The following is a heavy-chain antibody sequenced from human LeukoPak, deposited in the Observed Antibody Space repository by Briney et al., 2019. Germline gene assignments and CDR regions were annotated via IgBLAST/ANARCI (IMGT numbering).Heavy chain of an antibody. D-gene: IGHD6-13*01. CDR3: ARQSVAAAGDFDY. V-gene: IGHV4-38-2*01. CDR2: IYHSGST. J-gene: IGHJ4*02. CDR1: GYSISSGYY. Sequence: SETLSLTCAVSGYSISSGYYWGWIRQPPGKGLEWIGSIYHSGSTYYNPSLKSRVTISVDTSKNQFSLKLSSVTAADTAVYHCARQSVAAAGDFDYWGQGTLVTVSS.